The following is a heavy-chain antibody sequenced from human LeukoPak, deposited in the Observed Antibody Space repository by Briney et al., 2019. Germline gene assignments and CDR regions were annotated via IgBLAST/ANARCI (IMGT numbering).Heavy chain of an antibody. J-gene: IGHJ4*02. CDR2: ISSSSYI. Sequence: PGGSLRLSCVASGFTFNNYAMHWVRQAPGKGLEWVSSISSSSYIYYADSVKGRFTISRDNAKNSLYLQMNSLRAEDTAVYYCARDGGGWGQGTLVTVSS. CDR3: ARDGGG. CDR1: GFTFNNYA. V-gene: IGHV3-21*01. D-gene: IGHD3-16*01.